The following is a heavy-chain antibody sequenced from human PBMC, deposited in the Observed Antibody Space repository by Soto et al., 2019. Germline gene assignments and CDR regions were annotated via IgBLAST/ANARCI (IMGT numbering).Heavy chain of an antibody. J-gene: IGHJ5*02. V-gene: IGHV3-23*01. CDR3: AKWDGYGDH. D-gene: IGHD1-1*01. Sequence: EVQLLESGGDLVQPGGSLRLSCAASGFSFSSYSFTWVRQAPGKGLEWVAGISIGGDKTWHADSVKGRFTISRDNSKNTVYLQMKSLRVDHTAVYYCAKWDGYGDHWGQGTLVTVSS. CDR1: GFSFSSYS. CDR2: ISIGGDKT.